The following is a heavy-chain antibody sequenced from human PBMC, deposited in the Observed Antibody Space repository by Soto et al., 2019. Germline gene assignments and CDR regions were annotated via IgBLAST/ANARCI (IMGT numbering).Heavy chain of an antibody. V-gene: IGHV4-34*01. CDR3: ATRYDFWSGYKYYFDY. Sequence: SETLSLTCAVYGGSFSGYYWSWIRQPPGKGLEWIGEINHSGSTNYNPSLKSRVTISVDTSKNQFSLKLSSVTAADTVVYYCATRYDFWSGYKYYFDYWGQGTLVTVSS. CDR1: GGSFSGYY. D-gene: IGHD3-3*01. CDR2: INHSGST. J-gene: IGHJ4*02.